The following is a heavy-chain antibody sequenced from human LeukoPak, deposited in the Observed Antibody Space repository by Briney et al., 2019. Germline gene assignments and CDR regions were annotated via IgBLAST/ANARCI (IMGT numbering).Heavy chain of an antibody. D-gene: IGHD3-22*01. CDR2: ISGSGGST. CDR1: RFTFSSYA. CDR3: AKDSPAYYYDSSEGPHAFDI. J-gene: IGHJ3*02. V-gene: IGHV3-23*01. Sequence: PGGSLRLSCAASRFTFSSYAMSWVRQAPGKGLEWVSAISGSGGSTYYADSVKGRFTISRDNSKNTLYLQMNSLRAEDTAVYYCAKDSPAYYYDSSEGPHAFDIWGQGTMVTVSA.